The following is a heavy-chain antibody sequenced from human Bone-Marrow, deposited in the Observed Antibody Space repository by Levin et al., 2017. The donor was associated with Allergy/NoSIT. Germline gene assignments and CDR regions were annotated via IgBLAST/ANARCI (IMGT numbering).Heavy chain of an antibody. J-gene: IGHJ4*02. CDR2: ISGSGGST. CDR3: AKDLSAVRGVITDY. V-gene: IGHV3-23*01. D-gene: IGHD3-10*01. CDR1: GFTFSSYA. Sequence: GESLKISCAASGFTFSSYAMSWVRQAPGKGLEWVSAISGSGGSTYYADSVKGRFTISRDNSKNTLYLQMNSLRAEDTAVYYCAKDLSAVRGVITDYWGQGTLVTVSS.